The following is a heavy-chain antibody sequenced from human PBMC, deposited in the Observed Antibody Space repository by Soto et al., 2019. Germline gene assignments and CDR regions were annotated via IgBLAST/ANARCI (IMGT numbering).Heavy chain of an antibody. J-gene: IGHJ4*02. D-gene: IGHD6-13*01. V-gene: IGHV1-8*01. Sequence: ASVKVSCKASGYTFTSYDINWVRQATGQGLEWMGWMNPNRGNTGYAQKFQGRVTMTRNTSISTAYMELSSLRSEDTAVYYCAGRIAASRGSVDYWGQGTLVTVSS. CDR1: GYTFTSYD. CDR2: MNPNRGNT. CDR3: AGRIAASRGSVDY.